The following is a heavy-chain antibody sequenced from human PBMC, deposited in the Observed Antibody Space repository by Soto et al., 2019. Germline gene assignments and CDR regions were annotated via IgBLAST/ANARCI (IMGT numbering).Heavy chain of an antibody. CDR2: IIPILGIA. D-gene: IGHD3-22*01. J-gene: IGHJ5*02. V-gene: IGHV1-69*02. CDR3: ARGSYYYDSRKPFDP. CDR1: GGTFSSYT. Sequence: QVQLVQSGAEVKKPGSSVKVSCKASGGTFSSYTISWVRQAPGQGLEWMGRIIPILGIANYAQKFQGRVTITADKSTSTAYMELSSLRSEDTAVYYCARGSYYYDSRKPFDPWGQGTLVTVSS.